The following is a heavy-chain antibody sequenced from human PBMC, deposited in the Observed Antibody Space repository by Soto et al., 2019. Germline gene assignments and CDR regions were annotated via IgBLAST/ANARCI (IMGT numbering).Heavy chain of an antibody. CDR1: GFTVSNYC. J-gene: IGHJ4*02. CDR2: INSDGSST. D-gene: IGHD6-13*01. Sequence: EVQLVESGGGLVQPGGSLRLSCAASGFTVSNYCMHWVRQDPGKGLVWVSRINSDGSSTNYADSVKGRFTISRDNAKNTLYLQMNSLRAEDTAVYYCASGLVEYSSSWYDYWGQGTLVTVSS. CDR3: ASGLVEYSSSWYDY. V-gene: IGHV3-74*01.